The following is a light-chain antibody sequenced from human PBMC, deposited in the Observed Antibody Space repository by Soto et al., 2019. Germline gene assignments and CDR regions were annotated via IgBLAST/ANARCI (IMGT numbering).Light chain of an antibody. CDR2: LGS. CDR1: QSLLHSNGYNY. J-gene: IGKJ1*01. V-gene: IGKV2-28*01. CDR3: MQALQTPRT. Sequence: EIVMTQSPLSLPVTPGEPASISCRSSQSLLHSNGYNYLDWYLQKPGQSPQLLIYLGSNRASGVPDRVSGSGSGTDFTLKISSVEAEDVGVYYCMQALQTPRTFGQGTKVEIK.